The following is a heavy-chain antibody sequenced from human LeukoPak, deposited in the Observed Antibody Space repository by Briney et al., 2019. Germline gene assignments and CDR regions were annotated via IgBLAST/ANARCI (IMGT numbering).Heavy chain of an antibody. V-gene: IGHV3-23*01. Sequence: GGSLRLSCAASGFTFSSYAMSWVHQAPGKGLEWVSAISGSGGSTYYADSVKGRFTISRDNSKNTLYLQMNSLRAKDTAVYYCAKEWGDIVVVPAAPFDYWGQGTLVTISS. J-gene: IGHJ4*02. CDR2: ISGSGGST. CDR3: AKEWGDIVVVPAAPFDY. CDR1: GFTFSSYA. D-gene: IGHD2-2*01.